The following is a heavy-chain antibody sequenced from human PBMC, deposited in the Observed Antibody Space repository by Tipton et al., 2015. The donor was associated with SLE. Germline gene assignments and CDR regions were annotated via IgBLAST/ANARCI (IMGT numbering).Heavy chain of an antibody. Sequence: TLSLTCTVSGDSISSYYWSWIRQPPGKGLEWIGYIYYSGSTNYNPSLKSRVTISVDTSKNQFSLKLNSVTAADTAVYYCARGRHQGYWGQGTLVTVSS. V-gene: IGHV4-59*01. J-gene: IGHJ4*02. CDR1: GDSISSYY. CDR3: ARGRHQGY. CDR2: IYYSGST.